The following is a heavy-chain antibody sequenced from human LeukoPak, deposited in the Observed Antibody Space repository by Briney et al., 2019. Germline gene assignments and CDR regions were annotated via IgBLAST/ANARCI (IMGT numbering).Heavy chain of an antibody. CDR3: AKDGGNY. CDR1: GVTFNSYG. CDR2: ISYDGSNK. V-gene: IGHV3-30*18. J-gene: IGHJ4*02. D-gene: IGHD3-16*01. Sequence: GRSLRHSCAAPGVTFNSYGMHWVRQAPGKGLEWVAVISYDGSNKYYADSVKSRFTISRDNSKNTLYLQMNSLRAEDTAVYYCAKDGGNYWGQGTLVTVSS.